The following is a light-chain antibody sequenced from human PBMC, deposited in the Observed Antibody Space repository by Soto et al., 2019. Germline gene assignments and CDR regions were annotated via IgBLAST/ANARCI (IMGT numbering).Light chain of an antibody. CDR2: EVS. CDR3: CSDAGRSTYV. J-gene: IGLJ1*01. V-gene: IGLV2-23*02. Sequence: QSALTQPASVSGPPGQSITISCTVGSYNFVSWYQQHPGKAPKVLIYEVSKRPSGVSDRFSGSKSGNTASLTISGLQAEDEADYYCCSDAGRSTYVFGTGTKATV. CDR1: GSYNF.